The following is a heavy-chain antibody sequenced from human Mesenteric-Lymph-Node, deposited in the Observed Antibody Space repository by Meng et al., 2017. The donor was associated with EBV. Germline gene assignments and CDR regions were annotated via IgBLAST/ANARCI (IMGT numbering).Heavy chain of an antibody. CDR3: ARGEKGPIDY. CDR2: INHSGST. J-gene: IGHJ4*02. Sequence: QVRHQQWGAGLLTPSETLPLPCAAYGGAFSGYYWSWIRQPPGKGLEWIGEINHSGSTNYNPSLKSRVTISVDTSKNQFSLKLSSVTAADTAVYYCARGEKGPIDYWGQGTLVTVSS. V-gene: IGHV4-34*01. CDR1: GGAFSGYY.